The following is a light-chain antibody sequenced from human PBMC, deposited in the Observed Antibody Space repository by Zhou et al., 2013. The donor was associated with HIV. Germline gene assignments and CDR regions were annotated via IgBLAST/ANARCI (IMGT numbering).Light chain of an antibody. V-gene: IGLV1-44*01. CDR3: SAWDDSLNGPV. Sequence: QSVLTQPPSASGTPEQRVTISCSGSSSNIGSNPVNWYQHLPGTAPKLLIYSNNQRPSGVPDRFSGSKSGTSASLAISGLQSEDEADYSCSAWDDSLNGPVFGGGTKLTVL. J-gene: IGLJ2*01. CDR2: SNN. CDR1: SSNIGSNP.